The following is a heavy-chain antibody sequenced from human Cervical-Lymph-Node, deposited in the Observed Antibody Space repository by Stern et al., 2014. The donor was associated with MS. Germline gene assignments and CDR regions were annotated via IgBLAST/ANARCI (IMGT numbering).Heavy chain of an antibody. Sequence: QLVQSGPEVKKPGTSVKVSCKASGITFSHSAIQWLRQARGQRPEWKGGVVAFNGDVNYAPRFQERVTITRDMSTSTVYMELRSLRSEDTAIYYCASERYTYYDDQRPPGGFDPWGQGTLVTVSS. CDR3: ASERYTYYDDQRPPGGFDP. CDR1: GITFSHSA. J-gene: IGHJ5*02. D-gene: IGHD3-3*01. CDR2: VVAFNGDV. V-gene: IGHV1-58*02.